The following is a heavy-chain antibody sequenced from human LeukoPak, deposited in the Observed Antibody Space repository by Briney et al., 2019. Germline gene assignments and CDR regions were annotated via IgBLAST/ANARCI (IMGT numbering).Heavy chain of an antibody. CDR2: INPNSGGT. Sequence: ASVKVSCKASGYTFTGYYMHWVRQAPGQGLEWMGWINPNSGGTNYAQKFQGRVTMTRDTSISTAYMELSRLRSDDTAVYYCAREGITIFGVVNGGYYMDVWGKGTTVTVSS. V-gene: IGHV1-2*02. CDR1: GYTFTGYY. D-gene: IGHD3-3*01. J-gene: IGHJ6*03. CDR3: AREGITIFGVVNGGYYMDV.